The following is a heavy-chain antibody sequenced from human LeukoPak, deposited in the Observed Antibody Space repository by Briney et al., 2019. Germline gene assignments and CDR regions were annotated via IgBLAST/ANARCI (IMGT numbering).Heavy chain of an antibody. CDR3: ARVSCGGDCYTIRNWFDP. V-gene: IGHV4-34*01. CDR2: INHSGST. J-gene: IGHJ5*02. CDR1: GGSFSGYY. D-gene: IGHD2-21*02. Sequence: SETLSLTCAVYGGSFSGYYWSWIRQPPGKGLEWIGEINHSGSTNYNPSPKSRVTISVDTSKNQFSLKLSSVTAADTAVYYCARVSCGGDCYTIRNWFDPWGQGTLVTVSS.